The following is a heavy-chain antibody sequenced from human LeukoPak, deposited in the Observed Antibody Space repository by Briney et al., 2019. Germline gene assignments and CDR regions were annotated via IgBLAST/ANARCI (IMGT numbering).Heavy chain of an antibody. J-gene: IGHJ6*03. CDR1: GFTFSDYY. D-gene: IGHD3-16*02. V-gene: IGHV3-11*01. CDR2: ISSSVDTI. Sequence: GGSLSLSCAASGFTFSDYYMNWLRKAPGKGQEWVSYISSSVDTIYYADSVKGRFTISRDNAKNSLYLQMNSLRAEDTAMYYCARDVTPYYYMDVWGKGTTVTISS. CDR3: ARDVTPYYYMDV.